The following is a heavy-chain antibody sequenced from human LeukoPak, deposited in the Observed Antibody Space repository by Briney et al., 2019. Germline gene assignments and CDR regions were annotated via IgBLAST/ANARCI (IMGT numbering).Heavy chain of an antibody. CDR1: GFTFSTYA. CDR3: SKDDWDSGNHVYFNY. V-gene: IGHV3-23*01. J-gene: IGHJ4*02. D-gene: IGHD3-10*01. Sequence: GGSLTLSSTASGFTFSTYAMSWVRQAPGKGLEWVSGISASGINTYYADSVKGRFTISRDNSKNTLYLEMNSLGAEDTAVYYCSKDDWDSGNHVYFNYWGQGTLVTVSS. CDR2: ISASGINT.